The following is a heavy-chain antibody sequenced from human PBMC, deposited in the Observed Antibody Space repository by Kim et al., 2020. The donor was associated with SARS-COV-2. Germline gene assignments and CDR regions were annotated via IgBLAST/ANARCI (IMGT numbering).Heavy chain of an antibody. J-gene: IGHJ6*01. V-gene: IGHV4-59*01. Sequence: SETLSLTCTVSGGSISSYYWSWIRQPPGKGLEWIGYIYYSGSTNYNPSLKSRVTISVDTSKNQFSLKLSSLTAADTAVYYCARGILTGYYKYYYYGMDV. CDR2: IYYSGST. D-gene: IGHD3-9*01. CDR1: GGSISSYY. CDR3: ARGILTGYYKYYYYGMDV.